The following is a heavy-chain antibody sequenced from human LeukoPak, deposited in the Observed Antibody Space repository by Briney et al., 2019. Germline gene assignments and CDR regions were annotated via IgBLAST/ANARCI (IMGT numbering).Heavy chain of an antibody. CDR1: GFTFSSYE. J-gene: IGHJ6*04. CDR3: AELGITMIGGV. D-gene: IGHD3-10*02. CDR2: ISSSGSTI. V-gene: IGHV3-48*03. Sequence: PGGSRRLSCAASGFTFSSYEMNWVRQAPGKGLEWVSYISSSGSTIYYADSVKGRFTISRDTAKNSLYLQMNSLRAEDTAVYYCAELGITMIGGVWGKGTTVTISS.